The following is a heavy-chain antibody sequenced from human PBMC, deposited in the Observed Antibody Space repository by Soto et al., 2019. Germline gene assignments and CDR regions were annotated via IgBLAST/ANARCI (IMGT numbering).Heavy chain of an antibody. D-gene: IGHD3-16*01. CDR1: GFTFSNYG. CDR3: ARGRDYLGGDLDY. V-gene: IGHV3-30-3*01. J-gene: IGHJ4*02. Sequence: GWSLRLSCTACGFTFSNYGMRWVRQSPGKALKWVAVISYDGSNKYYADSVKGRFTISRDNSKNTLYLQMNSLRAEDTAVYYSARGRDYLGGDLDYWRQGTLVTVSS. CDR2: ISYDGSNK.